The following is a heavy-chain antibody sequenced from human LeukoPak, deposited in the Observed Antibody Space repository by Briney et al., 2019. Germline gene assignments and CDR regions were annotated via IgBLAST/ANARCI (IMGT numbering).Heavy chain of an antibody. CDR2: INPSGGST. J-gene: IGHJ4*02. Sequence: SVKVSCKASGYTFTSYYMHWVRQAPGQGLEWMGIINPSGGSTSYAQKFQGRVTMTRDMSTSTVYMELSSLRSEDTAVYYCARDHTRIAVAGTGSHWGQGTLVTVSS. CDR3: ARDHTRIAVAGTGSH. V-gene: IGHV1-46*01. D-gene: IGHD6-19*01. CDR1: GYTFTSYY.